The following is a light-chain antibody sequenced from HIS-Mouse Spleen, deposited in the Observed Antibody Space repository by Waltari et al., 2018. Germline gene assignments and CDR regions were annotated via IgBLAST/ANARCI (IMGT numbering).Light chain of an antibody. CDR3: CSYAGSSTWV. Sequence: QSALTQPASVSGSPGQSITISCTGTSSDVGSYNLVSWYQQHPGKAPKLMIYEGSKRPSGVSNLCSGSKSGKTASLTISGLQAEDEADYYCCSYAGSSTWVFGGGTKLTVL. CDR2: EGS. V-gene: IGLV2-23*01. CDR1: SSDVGSYNL. J-gene: IGLJ3*02.